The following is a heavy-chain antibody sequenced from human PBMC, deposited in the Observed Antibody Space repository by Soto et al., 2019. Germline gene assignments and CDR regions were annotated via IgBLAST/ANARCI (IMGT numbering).Heavy chain of an antibody. CDR1: GFTFSDYY. V-gene: IGHV3-11*01. CDR2: ISSSGSTI. J-gene: IGHJ6*02. D-gene: IGHD3-3*01. CDR3: ARVLASLLEWLLYPTYGMDV. Sequence: QVQLVESGGGLVKPGGSLRLSCAASGFTFSDYYMSWIRQAPGKGLEWVSYISSSGSTIYYADSVKGRFTISRDNAKNSLYLQMNSLRAEDTAVYYCARVLASLLEWLLYPTYGMDVWGQGTTVTVSS.